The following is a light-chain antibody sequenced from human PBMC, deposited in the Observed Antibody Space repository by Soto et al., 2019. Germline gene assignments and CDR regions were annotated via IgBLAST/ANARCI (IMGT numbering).Light chain of an antibody. CDR2: KAS. V-gene: IGKV1-5*03. CDR1: QTISSW. J-gene: IGKJ1*01. Sequence: DIQMTQSPSTLSGSVGYRVTITCRASQTISSWLAWYQQKPGKAPKLLIYKASTLKSGVPSRFSGSGSGTEFTLTINSLQSEDFAVYYCQQYNNWPRTFGQGTKGDIK. CDR3: QQYNNWPRT.